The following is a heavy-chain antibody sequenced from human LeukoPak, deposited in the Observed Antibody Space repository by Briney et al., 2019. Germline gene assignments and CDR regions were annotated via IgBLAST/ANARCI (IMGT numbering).Heavy chain of an antibody. Sequence: GGSLRLSCAASGFTFSSYSMNWVRQAPGKGLEWDSSISSSSSYIYYADSMKGRFTISRDNAKNSLYLQMNSLRAEDTAVYYCARVGIAAAGREEYYFDYWGQGTLVTVSS. V-gene: IGHV3-21*01. CDR3: ARVGIAAAGREEYYFDY. CDR2: ISSSSSYI. D-gene: IGHD6-13*01. J-gene: IGHJ4*02. CDR1: GFTFSSYS.